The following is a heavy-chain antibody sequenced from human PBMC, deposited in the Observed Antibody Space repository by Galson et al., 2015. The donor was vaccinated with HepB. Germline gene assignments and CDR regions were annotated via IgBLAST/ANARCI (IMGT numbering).Heavy chain of an antibody. CDR1: GFTFSSYS. Sequence: SLRLSCAASGFTFSSYSMNWVRQAPGKGLEWVSSISSSSSYIYYADSVKGRFTISRDNAKNSLYLQMNSLRAEDTAVYYCASLLLLCGGDCYMEGDYWGQGTLVTVSS. V-gene: IGHV3-21*01. CDR3: ASLLLLCGGDCYMEGDY. CDR2: ISSSSSYI. D-gene: IGHD2-21*01. J-gene: IGHJ4*02.